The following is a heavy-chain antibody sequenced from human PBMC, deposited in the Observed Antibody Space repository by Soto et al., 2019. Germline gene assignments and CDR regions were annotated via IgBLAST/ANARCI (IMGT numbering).Heavy chain of an antibody. CDR2: ISAYNGNT. Sequence: GSVNVSCEPYGYTFTSYGISWEQQAPGQGLEWMGWISAYNGNTNYAQKLQGRVTMTTDTSTSTAYMELRSLRSDDTAVYYCARVRFLEWSTAFDTWGQGT. J-gene: IGHJ3*02. CDR1: GYTFTSYG. V-gene: IGHV1-18*01. CDR3: ARVRFLEWSTAFDT. D-gene: IGHD3-3*01.